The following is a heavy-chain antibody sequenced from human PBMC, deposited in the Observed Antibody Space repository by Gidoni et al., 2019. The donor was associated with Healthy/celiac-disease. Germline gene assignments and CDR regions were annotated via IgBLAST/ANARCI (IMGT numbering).Heavy chain of an antibody. CDR3: ARIGSYYDSSGYYYPDYYYGMDV. D-gene: IGHD3-22*01. CDR1: GFTFSSYS. CDR2: ISSSSSYI. J-gene: IGHJ6*02. V-gene: IGHV3-21*01. Sequence: EVQLVESGGGLVKPGGSLRLSCAASGFTFSSYSMNWVRQAPGKGLEWVSSISSSSSYIYYADSVKGRFTISRDNAKNSLYLQMNSLRAEDTAVYYCARIGSYYDSSGYYYPDYYYGMDVWGQGTTVTVSS.